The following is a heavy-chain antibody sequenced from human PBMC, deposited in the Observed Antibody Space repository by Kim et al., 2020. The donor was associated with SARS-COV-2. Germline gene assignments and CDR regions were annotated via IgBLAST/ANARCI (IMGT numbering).Heavy chain of an antibody. J-gene: IGHJ4*02. CDR3: ARGGRSSGYYYDY. V-gene: IGHV4-4*02. CDR2: IYHSGST. CDR1: GGSISSSNW. D-gene: IGHD3-22*01. Sequence: SETLSLTCAVSGGSISSSNWWSWVRQPPGKGLEWIGEIYHSGSTNYNPSLKSRVTISVDKSKNQFSLKLSSVTAADTAVYYCARGGRSSGYYYDYWGQGTLVTVSS.